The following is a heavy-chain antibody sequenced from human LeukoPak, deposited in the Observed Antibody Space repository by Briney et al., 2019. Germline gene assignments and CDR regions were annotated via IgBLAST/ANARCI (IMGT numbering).Heavy chain of an antibody. J-gene: IGHJ6*02. CDR3: ARDRFHIDSGGRNLYYYYGMDV. Sequence: SETLSLTCTVSGGSISSYYWSWIRQPPGKGLEWIGYIYYSGSTNYNPSLKSRVTISVDTSKNQFSPKLSSVTAADTAVYYCARDRFHIDSGGRNLYYYYGMDVWGQGTTVTVSS. CDR1: GGSISSYY. V-gene: IGHV4-59*01. D-gene: IGHD2-15*01. CDR2: IYYSGST.